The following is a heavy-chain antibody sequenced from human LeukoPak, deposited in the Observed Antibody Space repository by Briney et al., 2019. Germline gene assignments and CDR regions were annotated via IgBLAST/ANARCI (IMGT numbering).Heavy chain of an antibody. CDR3: ARGWNDWNYFDY. V-gene: IGHV3-53*01. CDR2: IYSGGST. J-gene: IGHJ4*02. CDR1: GFTVSSNY. Sequence: GGSLRLSCAASGFTVSSNYMSWVRQAPGKGLEWVSVIYSGGSTYYADSVKGRFTISRDNSKNTLYLQMNSLRAEDTAVYYCARGWNDWNYFDYWGQGTLVTVSS. D-gene: IGHD3-9*01.